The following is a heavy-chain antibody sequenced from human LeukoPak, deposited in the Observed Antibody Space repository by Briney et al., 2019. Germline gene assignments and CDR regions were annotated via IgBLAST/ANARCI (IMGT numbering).Heavy chain of an antibody. D-gene: IGHD1-26*01. V-gene: IGHV3-20*01. CDR1: GFTFDDYG. CDR2: INWNGGST. Sequence: GGSLRLSCAASGFTFDDYGLSWVGQAPGKGLEWVSGINWNGGSTVYADSVKGGSTISKDKAKKSLYLQMDSLRGEGTAFYDSARVKGEGAPFVFWGQGTLVTVSS. J-gene: IGHJ4*02. CDR3: ARVKGEGAPFVF.